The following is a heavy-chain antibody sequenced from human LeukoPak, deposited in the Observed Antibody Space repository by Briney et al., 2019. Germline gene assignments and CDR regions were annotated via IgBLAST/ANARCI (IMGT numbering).Heavy chain of an antibody. D-gene: IGHD2-2*02. J-gene: IGHJ4*02. V-gene: IGHV4-34*01. CDR1: GGSFSGYY. CDR2: INHSGST. Sequence: SQTLSLTCAVYGGSFSGYYWSWIRQPPGKGLEWIGEINHSGSTNYNPSLKSRVTISVDTSKNQFSLKLSSVTAADTAVYYCARRAREGVVVPAAIVGWGQGTLVTVSS. CDR3: ARRAREGVVVPAAIVG.